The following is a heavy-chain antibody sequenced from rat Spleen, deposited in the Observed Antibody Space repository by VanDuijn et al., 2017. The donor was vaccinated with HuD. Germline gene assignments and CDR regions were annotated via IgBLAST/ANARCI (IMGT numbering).Heavy chain of an antibody. J-gene: IGHJ1*01. Sequence: EVQLVESGGGLVQPGRSMKLSCVVPGFTLSNYYMAWVRQAPTKGLEWVASITTGGGNTYYRDSVKGRFTISRDNAKSTLYLQMDSLRSEDTATYYCARQWLTGSHWFFDFWGPGTMVTVSS. CDR2: ITTGGGNT. V-gene: IGHV5-25*01. CDR3: ARQWLTGSHWFFDF. D-gene: IGHD1-4*01. CDR1: GFTLSNYY.